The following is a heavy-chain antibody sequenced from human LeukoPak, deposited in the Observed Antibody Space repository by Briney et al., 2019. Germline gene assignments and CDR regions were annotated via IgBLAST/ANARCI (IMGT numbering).Heavy chain of an antibody. V-gene: IGHV4-59*12. J-gene: IGHJ4*02. D-gene: IGHD5-18*01. CDR2: IYYSGRT. CDR1: GGSISNYY. CDR3: ARGQKYSYGYTVTELGSGYFDY. Sequence: TSETLSLTCTFSGGSISNYYWSWIRQPPGKGLEWIGYIYYSGRTRYNPSLKSPVTISVDTSKNQFSLRLNSVTAADTAVYFCARGQKYSYGYTVTELGSGYFDYWGQGTLVTVCS.